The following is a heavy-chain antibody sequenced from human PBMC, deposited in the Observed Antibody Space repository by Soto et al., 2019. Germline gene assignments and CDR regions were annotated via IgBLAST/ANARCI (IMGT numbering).Heavy chain of an antibody. Sequence: ASVKVSCKASGFTFTSSAVQWVRQARGQRLEWIGWIVVGSGNTNYAQKFQERVTITRDMSTRTAYMELSSLRSEDTAVYYCAADSTYYYDSSSYYYPSDAFDVWGQPTMVTVSS. D-gene: IGHD3-22*01. CDR1: GFTFTSSA. V-gene: IGHV1-58*01. J-gene: IGHJ3*01. CDR2: IVVGSGNT. CDR3: AADSTYYYDSSSYYYPSDAFDV.